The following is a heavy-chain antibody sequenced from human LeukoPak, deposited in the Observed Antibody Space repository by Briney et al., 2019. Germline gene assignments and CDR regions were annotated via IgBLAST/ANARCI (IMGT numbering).Heavy chain of an antibody. CDR2: IYTRGTT. D-gene: IGHD2-2*01. CDR1: DYSISDYY. CDR3: ARSRPAPKKFDH. J-gene: IGHJ4*02. V-gene: IGHV4-4*09. Sequence: SETLSLTCTVSDYSISDYYWSWIRQPPGKGLEWIGYIYTRGTTNYNPSLKSRVTMSADTSKNHFSLTLDSVTAADTAVYYCARSRPAPKKFDHWGQGTLVTVSS.